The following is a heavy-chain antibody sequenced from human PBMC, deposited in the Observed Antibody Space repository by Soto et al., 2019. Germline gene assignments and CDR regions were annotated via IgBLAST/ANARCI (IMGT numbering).Heavy chain of an antibody. Sequence: LSLTCTVSGDSISSGDYYWSWIRQPPGKGLEWIGYIYYSGSTYYNPSLESRVIISVDTSKNQFSLKLSSVTAADTAVYYCARENYYDSSGYSPAYFDCWGQGTLVTVSS. D-gene: IGHD3-22*01. CDR1: GDSISSGDYY. J-gene: IGHJ4*02. CDR2: IYYSGST. V-gene: IGHV4-30-4*01. CDR3: ARENYYDSSGYSPAYFDC.